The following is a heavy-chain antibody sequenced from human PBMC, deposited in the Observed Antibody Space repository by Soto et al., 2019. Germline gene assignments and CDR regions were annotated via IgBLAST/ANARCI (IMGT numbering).Heavy chain of an antibody. V-gene: IGHV4-31*03. CDR1: GGSMNSGGYY. D-gene: IGHD6-13*01. CDR2: ISYSGSA. CDR3: ARGDGSWVFVDY. J-gene: IGHJ4*02. Sequence: QVQLQESGPGLVKPSQTLSLTCTVSGGSMNSGGYYWSWIRQHPGGGLEWIGYISYSGSAYYSPSHKSRLIVSVDTSKNLFSLKLSSVTAADTAVYYCARGDGSWVFVDYWGQGTLVAVSS.